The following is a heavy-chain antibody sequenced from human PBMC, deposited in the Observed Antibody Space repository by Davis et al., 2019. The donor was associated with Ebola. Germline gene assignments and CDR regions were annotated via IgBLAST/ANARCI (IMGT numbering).Heavy chain of an antibody. CDR1: GYTFTSYA. CDR3: ARHAGKVSSSWYRTSWFDP. Sequence: ASVKVSCKASGYTFTSYAMHWVRQAPGQRLEWMGWINAGNGNTKYSQKFQGRVTITRDTSASTAYMELSSLRSEDTAVYYCARHAGKVSSSWYRTSWFDPWGQGTLVTVSS. J-gene: IGHJ5*02. D-gene: IGHD6-13*01. CDR2: INAGNGNT. V-gene: IGHV1-3*01.